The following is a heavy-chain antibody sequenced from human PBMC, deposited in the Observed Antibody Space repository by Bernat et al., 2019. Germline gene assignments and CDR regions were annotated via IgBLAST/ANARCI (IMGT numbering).Heavy chain of an antibody. Sequence: EVQLVESGGGLVQPGGSLRLSCAASGFTVSSNYMSWVRQAPGKGLEWLSYISSTNEIHYTDSVKGRFTISRDDARNSLSLQMNSLRTEDTAVYYCARDFNWSIDYWGQGTLVTVSS. CDR2: ISSTNEI. CDR3: ARDFNWSIDY. CDR1: GFTVSSNY. V-gene: IGHV3-69-1*01. D-gene: IGHD1-1*01. J-gene: IGHJ4*02.